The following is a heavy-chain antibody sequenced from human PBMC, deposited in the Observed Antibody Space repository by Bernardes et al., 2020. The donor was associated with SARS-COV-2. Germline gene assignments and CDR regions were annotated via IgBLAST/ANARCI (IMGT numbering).Heavy chain of an antibody. CDR3: AHRRWWELPFDY. J-gene: IGHJ4*02. CDR2: IYWNDDK. V-gene: IGHV2-5*01. CDR1: GFSLSTSGVG. D-gene: IGHD1-26*01. Sequence: SGPTLVKPTQTLTLTCTFSGFSLSTSGVGVGWIRQPPGKALEWLALIYWNDDKRYSPSLKSRLTITKDTSKNQVVLTMTNMDPVDTATYYCAHRRWWELPFDYWGQGTLVTVSS.